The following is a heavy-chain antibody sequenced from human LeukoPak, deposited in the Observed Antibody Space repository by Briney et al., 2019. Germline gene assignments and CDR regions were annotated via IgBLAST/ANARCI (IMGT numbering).Heavy chain of an antibody. Sequence: ASVKVSCKASGYTFTGYYMHWVRQAPGQGLEWMGRINPNSGGTNYAQKFQGRVTMTRDTSISTAYMELSRLRSDDTAVYYCGYSSGWSHFDYWGQGTLVTVSS. D-gene: IGHD6-19*01. CDR2: INPNSGGT. CDR1: GYTFTGYY. CDR3: GYSSGWSHFDY. V-gene: IGHV1-2*06. J-gene: IGHJ4*02.